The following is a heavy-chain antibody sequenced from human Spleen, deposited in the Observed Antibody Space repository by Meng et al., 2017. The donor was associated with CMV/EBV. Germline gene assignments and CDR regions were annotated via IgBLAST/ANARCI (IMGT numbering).Heavy chain of an antibody. CDR2: INPNSGGT. CDR1: TFPGYY. Sequence: TFPGYYMHWVRQAPGQGLEWMGWINPNSGGTNYAQKFQGWVTMTRDTSISTAYMELSRLRSDDTAVYYCARSLDYVWGSYRYHYFDYWGQGTLVTVSS. CDR3: ARSLDYVWGSYRYHYFDY. V-gene: IGHV1-2*04. D-gene: IGHD3-16*02. J-gene: IGHJ4*02.